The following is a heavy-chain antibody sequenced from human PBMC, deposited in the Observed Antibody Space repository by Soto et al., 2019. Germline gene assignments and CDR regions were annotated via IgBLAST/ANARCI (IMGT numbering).Heavy chain of an antibody. CDR3: VREIGANTDY. CDR1: GFTFSSYE. V-gene: IGHV3-48*03. J-gene: IGHJ4*02. Sequence: PGGSLRLSCAASGFTFSSYEMNWVRQAPGKGLEWVSYISSSGDTIYYADSVKGRFTISRDNAKNSLYLQMNSLRAEDTAVYYCVREIGANTDYWGQGTLVTVSS. CDR2: ISSSGDTI. D-gene: IGHD1-26*01.